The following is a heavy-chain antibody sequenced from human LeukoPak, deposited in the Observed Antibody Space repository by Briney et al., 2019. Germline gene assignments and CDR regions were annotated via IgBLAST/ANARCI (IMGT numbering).Heavy chain of an antibody. CDR1: GFTFSDYY. Sequence: GGSLRLSCAASGFTFSDYYMSWVRQAPGKGLDWVSSISSSSSYIYYADSVKGRFTISRDNAKNSLYLQMNSLRAEDMALYYCAKGNSWLVPANWFDPWGQGTLVTVSS. CDR2: ISSSSSYI. J-gene: IGHJ5*02. D-gene: IGHD6-6*01. V-gene: IGHV3-21*04. CDR3: AKGNSWLVPANWFDP.